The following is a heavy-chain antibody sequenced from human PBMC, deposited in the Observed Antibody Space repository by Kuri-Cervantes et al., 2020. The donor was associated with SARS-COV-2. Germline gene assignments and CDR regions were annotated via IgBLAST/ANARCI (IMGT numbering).Heavy chain of an antibody. CDR1: GFTFSSYA. J-gene: IGHJ6*02. CDR2: IWYDGSNK. CDR3: ARNSYGDIYYYYGMDV. Sequence: LKISCAASGFTFSSYAMHWVRQAPGKGLEWVAVIWYDGSNKYYADSVKGRFTISRDNSKNTLYLQMNSLRAEDTAVYYCARNSYGDIYYYYGMDVWGQGTTVTVSS. D-gene: IGHD4-17*01. V-gene: IGHV3-33*08.